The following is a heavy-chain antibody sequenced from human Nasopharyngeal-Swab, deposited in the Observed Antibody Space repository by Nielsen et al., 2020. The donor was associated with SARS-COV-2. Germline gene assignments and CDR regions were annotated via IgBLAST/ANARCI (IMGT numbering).Heavy chain of an antibody. CDR3: AGDSSGYYRAPFDY. Sequence: GESLKISCAASGFTFSSYGMHWVRQAPGKGLEWVAVIWYDGSNKYYADSVKGRFTISRDNSKNTLYLQMNSLRAEDTAVYYCAGDSSGYYRAPFDYWGQGTLVTVSS. V-gene: IGHV3-33*01. J-gene: IGHJ4*02. CDR2: IWYDGSNK. CDR1: GFTFSSYG. D-gene: IGHD3-22*01.